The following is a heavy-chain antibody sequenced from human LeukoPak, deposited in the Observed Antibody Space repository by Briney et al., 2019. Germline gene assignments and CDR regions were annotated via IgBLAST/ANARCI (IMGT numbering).Heavy chain of an antibody. CDR2: SNPNSGGT. J-gene: IGHJ4*02. D-gene: IGHD3-22*01. V-gene: IGHV1-2*02. CDR1: GYTFTGYY. CDR3: ARVYDSSGYYYVRTSLRSTFDY. Sequence: ASVKVSCKASGYTFTGYYMQWVRQATGHGLAWMGWSNPNSGGTNYAQKFQGRVTMTRDTSISTAYMELSRLRSDDTAVYYCARVYDSSGYYYVRTSLRSTFDYWGQGTLVTVSS.